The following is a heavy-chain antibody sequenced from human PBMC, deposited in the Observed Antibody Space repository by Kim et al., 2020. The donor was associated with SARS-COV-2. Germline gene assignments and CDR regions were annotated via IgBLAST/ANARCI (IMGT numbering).Heavy chain of an antibody. CDR2: IYYSGYT. Sequence: SETLSLTCTVSGGSISSYYWNWIRQPPGKGLEWIGYIYYSGYTKYNPSLKSRVTISLDTFKNQFSLKLSSVTAADTAVYYCARSHDSSGWYFDYWGQGTLVSVSS. CDR1: GGSISSYY. J-gene: IGHJ4*02. CDR3: ARSHDSSGWYFDY. D-gene: IGHD3-22*01. V-gene: IGHV4-59*13.